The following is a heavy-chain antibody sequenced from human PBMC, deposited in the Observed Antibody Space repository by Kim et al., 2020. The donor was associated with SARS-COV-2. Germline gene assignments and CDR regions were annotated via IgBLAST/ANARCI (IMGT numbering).Heavy chain of an antibody. J-gene: IGHJ6*02. V-gene: IGHV1-8*01. CDR1: GYTFTSYD. CDR2: MNPNSGNT. Sequence: ASVKVSCKASGYTFTSYDINWVRQATGQGLEWMGWMNPNSGNTGYAQKFQGRVTMTRNTSISTAYMELSSLRSEDTAVYYCARVRRGGILRYFDHHPYGMDVWGQGTTVTVSS. CDR3: ARVRRGGILRYFDHHPYGMDV. D-gene: IGHD3-9*01.